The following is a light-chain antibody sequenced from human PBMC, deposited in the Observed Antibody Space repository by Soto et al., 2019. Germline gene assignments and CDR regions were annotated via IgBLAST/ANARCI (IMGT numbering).Light chain of an antibody. CDR3: CAFAGSYTLV. Sequence: QSALTQPRSVSGSPGPSVTISCTGTSRDVGGYNFVSWYQQHPGKAPKLMIYDVSKRPSGVSDRFSGSKSGNTASLTISGLQAEDEADYYCCAFAGSYTLVFGGGTQLTVL. V-gene: IGLV2-11*01. J-gene: IGLJ2*01. CDR1: SRDVGGYNF. CDR2: DVS.